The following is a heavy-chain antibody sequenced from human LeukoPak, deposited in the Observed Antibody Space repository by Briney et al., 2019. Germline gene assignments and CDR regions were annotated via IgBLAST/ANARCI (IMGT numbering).Heavy chain of an antibody. Sequence: GGSLRLSCAVSGITLSNYGMSWVRQAPGKGLEWVAGISDSRGGTNYADSVKGRFTISRDNPKNTLYLQMNSLRAEDTAVYFCAKRGVVIRVILVGFHKEAYYFDSWGQGALVTVSS. CDR1: GITLSNYG. J-gene: IGHJ4*02. V-gene: IGHV3-23*01. CDR3: AKRGVVIRVILVGFHKEAYYFDS. D-gene: IGHD3-22*01. CDR2: ISDSRGGT.